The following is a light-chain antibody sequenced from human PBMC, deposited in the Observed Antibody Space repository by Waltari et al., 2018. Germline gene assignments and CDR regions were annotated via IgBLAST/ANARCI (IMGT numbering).Light chain of an antibody. CDR2: GAS. CDR1: QDIRSD. J-gene: IGKJ4*02. V-gene: IGKV1-6*01. CDR3: LQDYMYPRA. Sequence: AIQMTQSPYSLSVSVGDRVTITCRARQDIRSDLGWYQQRPGQAPKLLIYGASNLQSGVPSRFSGSGSGTDFTLTISSLQPEDSATDYCLQDYMYPRAFGRGTRVEI.